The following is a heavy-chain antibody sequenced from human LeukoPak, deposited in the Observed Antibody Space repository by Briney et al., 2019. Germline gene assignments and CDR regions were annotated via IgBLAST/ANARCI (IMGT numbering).Heavy chain of an antibody. J-gene: IGHJ3*02. D-gene: IGHD1-26*01. Sequence: GSSVKVSCKASGYTFGRDDINWVRQATGQGLEWMGWINPNNGNLGYAQKFQGRVTITRNTPISTAYMELSSLTSEDTAVYYCARSDHNSWNAFDIWGQGTMATVSS. CDR3: ARSDHNSWNAFDI. CDR2: INPNNGNL. V-gene: IGHV1-8*03. CDR1: GYTFGRDD.